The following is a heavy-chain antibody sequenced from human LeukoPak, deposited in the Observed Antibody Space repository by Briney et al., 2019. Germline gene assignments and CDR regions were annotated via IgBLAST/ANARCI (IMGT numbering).Heavy chain of an antibody. CDR1: GFTFSSYW. CDR2: IKQDGSEK. CDR3: ARGHISSGYYPDAFDI. V-gene: IGHV3-7*01. J-gene: IGHJ3*02. D-gene: IGHD3-22*01. Sequence: PGGSLRLSCAASGFTFSSYWMSWVRQAPGKGLEWVANIKQDGSEKYYVDSVKGRFTISRDNAKNSLYLQMNSLRAEDTAVYYCARGHISSGYYPDAFDIWGQGTMVTVSS.